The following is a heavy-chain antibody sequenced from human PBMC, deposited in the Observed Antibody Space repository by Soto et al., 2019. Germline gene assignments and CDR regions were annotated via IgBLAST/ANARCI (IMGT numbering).Heavy chain of an antibody. CDR3: ARIAAAGTMNWFDP. Sequence: SVKVSCKASGGTFSSYAISWVRQAPGQGLEWMRGIIPIFGTANYAQKFQGRVTITADKSTSTAYMELSSLRSEDTAVYYCARIAAAGTMNWFDPWGQGTLVTVSS. V-gene: IGHV1-69*06. CDR1: GGTFSSYA. CDR2: IIPIFGTA. J-gene: IGHJ5*02. D-gene: IGHD6-13*01.